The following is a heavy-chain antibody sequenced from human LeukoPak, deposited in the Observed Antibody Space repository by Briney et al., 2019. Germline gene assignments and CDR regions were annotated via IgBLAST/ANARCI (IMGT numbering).Heavy chain of an antibody. J-gene: IGHJ4*02. CDR3: AKTGIAAGYYFDY. Sequence: GRSLRLSCAASGFTFSSYGMHWVRQAPGKGLEWVAVISYDGSNKYYADSVKGRFTISRDNSKNTLYLQMNSLRAEDTAVYYCAKTGIAAGYYFDYWGQGTLVTVSS. D-gene: IGHD6-13*01. V-gene: IGHV3-30*18. CDR1: GFTFSSYG. CDR2: ISYDGSNK.